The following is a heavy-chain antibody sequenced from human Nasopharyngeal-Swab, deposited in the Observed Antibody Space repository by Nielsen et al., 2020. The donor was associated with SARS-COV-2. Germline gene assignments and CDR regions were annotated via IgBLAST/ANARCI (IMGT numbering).Heavy chain of an antibody. Sequence: SETLSLTCVVSGGSFTSYYWGWIRQPPGKGLEWIAEINHSGSTHYNPSLKSRVTISLDTSKNQFSLKLSSLTAADTAVYYCARGPSGVVPATILGLGPFYSYYYMDVWGKGTTVTVSS. J-gene: IGHJ6*03. CDR1: GGSFTSYY. D-gene: IGHD2-2*01. CDR3: ARGPSGVVPATILGLGPFYSYYYMDV. CDR2: INHSGST. V-gene: IGHV4-34*01.